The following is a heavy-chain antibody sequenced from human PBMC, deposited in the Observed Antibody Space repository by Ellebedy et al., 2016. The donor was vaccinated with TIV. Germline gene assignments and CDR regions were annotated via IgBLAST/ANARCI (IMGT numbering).Heavy chain of an antibody. Sequence: GESLKISXAASGFTFSSYAMSWVRQAPGKGLEWVSAISGSGGSTYYADSVKGRFTISRDNSKNTLYLQMNSLRAEDTAVYYCAIREWELPDYYYYYGMDVWGQGTTVTVSS. CDR2: ISGSGGST. D-gene: IGHD1-26*01. J-gene: IGHJ6*02. V-gene: IGHV3-23*01. CDR3: AIREWELPDYYYYYGMDV. CDR1: GFTFSSYA.